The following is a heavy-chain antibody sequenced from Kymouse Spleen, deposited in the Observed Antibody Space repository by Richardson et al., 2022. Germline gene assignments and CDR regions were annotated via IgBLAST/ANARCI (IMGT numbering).Heavy chain of an antibody. V-gene: IGHV4-39*01. CDR1: GGSISSSSYY. CDR3: ARPRIAAAGTVFFDY. Sequence: QLQLQESGPGLVKPSETLSLTCTVSGGSISSSSYYWGWIRQPPGKGLEWIGSIYYSGSTYYNPSLKSRVTISVDTSKNQFSLKLSSVTAADTAVYYCARPRIAAAGTVFFDYWGQGTLVTVSS. J-gene: IGHJ4*02. D-gene: IGHD6-13*01. CDR2: IYYSGST.